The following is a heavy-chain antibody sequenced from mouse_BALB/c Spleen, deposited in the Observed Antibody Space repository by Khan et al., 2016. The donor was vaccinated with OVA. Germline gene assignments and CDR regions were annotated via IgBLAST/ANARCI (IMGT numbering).Heavy chain of an antibody. V-gene: IGHV9-4*02. CDR3: ARGGAALYRNDGGAMDS. CDR1: GYTFTTAG. Sequence: QIQLVQSGPELKKPGETVRISCKASGYTFTTAGMQWVQKMPGKGLKWIGWINTHSGVPKYAEDFKGRFVFSLETSASTSYLQITNLKNEDTATDFCARGGAALYRNDGGAMDSWGQGTSVTVSS. CDR2: INTHSGVP. D-gene: IGHD2-12*01. J-gene: IGHJ4*01.